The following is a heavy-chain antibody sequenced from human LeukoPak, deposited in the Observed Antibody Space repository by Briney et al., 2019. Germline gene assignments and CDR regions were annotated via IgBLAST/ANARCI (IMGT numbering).Heavy chain of an antibody. Sequence: PGRSLRLSCAASGFTFSSYSMNWVRQAPGKGLEWVSSISSSSSYIYYADSVKGRFTISRDNAKNSLYLQMNSLRAEDTAVYYCARDRHTTAFDYWGQGTLVTVSS. J-gene: IGHJ4*02. V-gene: IGHV3-21*01. CDR1: GFTFSSYS. CDR2: ISSSSSYI. CDR3: ARDRHTTAFDY. D-gene: IGHD1-1*01.